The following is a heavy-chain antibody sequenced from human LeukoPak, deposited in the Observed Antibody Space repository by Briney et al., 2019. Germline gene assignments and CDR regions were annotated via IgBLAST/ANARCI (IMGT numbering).Heavy chain of an antibody. CDR1: GFSLSTSGVG. V-gene: IGHV2-5*02. CDR3: AHSGMITFGGVIVDFDY. Sequence: SGPTLAKPTQTLTLTCTFSGFSLSTSGVGVGWIRQPPGKALGWLALIYWDDDKRYSPSLKSRLTITKDTSKNQVVLTMTNMDPVDTATYYCAHSGMITFGGVIVDFDYWGQGTLVTVSS. CDR2: IYWDDDK. J-gene: IGHJ4*02. D-gene: IGHD3-16*02.